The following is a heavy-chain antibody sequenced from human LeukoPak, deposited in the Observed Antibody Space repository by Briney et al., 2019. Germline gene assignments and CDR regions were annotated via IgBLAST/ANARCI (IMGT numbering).Heavy chain of an antibody. V-gene: IGHV3-30*19. CDR3: ARDTYYYDSSGSFDY. D-gene: IGHD3-22*01. Sequence: GGSLRLSCAASGFTFSNYGMHWVRQAPGKGLEWVAVISYDGSNKYYADSVKGRFTIPRDNSKNTLYLQMNSLRAEDTAVYYCARDTYYYDSSGSFDYWGQGTLVTVSS. CDR2: ISYDGSNK. CDR1: GFTFSNYG. J-gene: IGHJ4*02.